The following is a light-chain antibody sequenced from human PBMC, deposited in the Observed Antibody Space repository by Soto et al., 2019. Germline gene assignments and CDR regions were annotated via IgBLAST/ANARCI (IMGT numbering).Light chain of an antibody. CDR1: QSLSSN. CDR3: QQYNNWPPPLT. Sequence: EIVMTQSPATLSVSPGERATLSCRASQSLSSNLAWYQQKPGQAPRLLIYGASTRATGIPARFSGSGSGTEFTLTISSLQSEDFAVYYCQQYNNWPPPLTFGGGTKVDIK. CDR2: GAS. V-gene: IGKV3-15*01. J-gene: IGKJ4*01.